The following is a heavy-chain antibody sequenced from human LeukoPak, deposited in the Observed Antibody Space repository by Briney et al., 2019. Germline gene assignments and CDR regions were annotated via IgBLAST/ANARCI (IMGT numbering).Heavy chain of an antibody. CDR3: ARGGYNPFDY. CDR1: GGSISSYY. V-gene: IGHV4-4*09. Sequence: SETLSLTCTVSGGSISSYYWSWIRQPPGKGLEYIGYIYSSGNTDYNPSLKSRVTISVDTSKNQFSLKLSSVTAADTAVYYCARGGYNPFDYWGQGTLVTVSS. D-gene: IGHD5-24*01. J-gene: IGHJ4*02. CDR2: IYSSGNT.